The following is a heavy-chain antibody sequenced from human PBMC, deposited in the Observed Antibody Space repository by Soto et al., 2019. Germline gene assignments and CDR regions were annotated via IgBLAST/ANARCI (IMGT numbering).Heavy chain of an antibody. CDR3: ARFAKEEKPKVGSWYYFVY. CDR1: GGSISSGGYF. D-gene: IGHD6-13*01. Sequence: SETLSLTCTVSGGSISSGGYFWSWVRQHPGKGLEWIGNIYYSGRTYYNPSLKSRVTISVDTSKYQFSLKLSSVTAADTAVYYCARFAKEEKPKVGSWYYFVYWGQGTQVTVSS. J-gene: IGHJ4*02. V-gene: IGHV4-31*03. CDR2: IYYSGRT.